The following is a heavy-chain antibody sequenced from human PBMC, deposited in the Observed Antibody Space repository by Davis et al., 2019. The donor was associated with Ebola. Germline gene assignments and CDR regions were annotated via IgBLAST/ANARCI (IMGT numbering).Heavy chain of an antibody. CDR1: GYTFTSYG. CDR3: ARDCSGGSCYLHFQH. CDR2: ISAYNGNT. D-gene: IGHD2-15*01. V-gene: IGHV1-18*01. J-gene: IGHJ1*01. Sequence: VSVKVSCKASGYTFTSYGISWVRQAPGQGLEWMGWISAYNGNTNYAQKLQGRVTMTTDTSTSTAYMELRSLRSDDTAVYYCARDCSGGSCYLHFQHWGQGTLVTVSS.